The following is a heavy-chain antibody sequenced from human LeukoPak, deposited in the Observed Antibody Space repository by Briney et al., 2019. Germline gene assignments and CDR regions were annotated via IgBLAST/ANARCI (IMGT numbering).Heavy chain of an antibody. D-gene: IGHD6-19*01. J-gene: IGHJ4*02. Sequence: GGSLRLSCAGSGFIFSNYAMHWVRQPPGKGLEWVSGISWNSGSIDYADSVKGRFTISRDNAKNSLYLQMNSLRVEDTAFYYCAKDNRRHYTSGPNPDSLHWGQGALVTVSS. CDR2: ISWNSGSI. CDR1: GFIFSNYA. CDR3: AKDNRRHYTSGPNPDSLH. V-gene: IGHV3-9*01.